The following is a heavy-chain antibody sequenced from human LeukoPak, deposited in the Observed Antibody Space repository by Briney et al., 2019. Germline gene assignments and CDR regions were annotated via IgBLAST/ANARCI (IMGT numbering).Heavy chain of an antibody. CDR1: GFTVSNNY. CDR3: AGSYVSHSFDY. J-gene: IGHJ4*02. CDR2: IYRGGST. V-gene: IGHV3-66*01. D-gene: IGHD3-16*01. Sequence: GSLRLTCAASGFTVSNNYMSWVRQAPGKGLDWVSIIYRGGSTYYADSVKDRFTISRDDSKNTVYLQMNSLRAEDTAVYYCAGSYVSHSFDYWGQGTLVTVSS.